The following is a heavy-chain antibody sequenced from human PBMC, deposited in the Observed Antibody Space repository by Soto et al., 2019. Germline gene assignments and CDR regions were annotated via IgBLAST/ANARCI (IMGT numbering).Heavy chain of an antibody. CDR2: ISSSGTI. J-gene: IGHJ4*02. CDR1: GFTFNSYD. D-gene: IGHD5-12*01. CDR3: ARGGYDYRNFAY. V-gene: IGHV3-48*02. Sequence: VQLVESGGDLVQPGGSLRLSCTASGFTFNSYDMNWVRQAPGKGLEWISYISSSGTIYYADSVKGRFTISRDNAKKSLYLQMNSLRDDDTAVYYCARGGYDYRNFAYWGQGTLVTVSS.